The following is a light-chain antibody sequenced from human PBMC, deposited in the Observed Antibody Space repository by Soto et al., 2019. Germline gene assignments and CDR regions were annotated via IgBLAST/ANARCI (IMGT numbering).Light chain of an antibody. CDR3: QQYNNWPPIT. CDR1: QIVSSN. CDR2: GAS. Sequence: EIVLTQSPATLSLSPGERATLSFMASQIVSSNVAWYQQKPGQAPRLLIYGASTRATGIPARFSGSGSGTEFTLTISSLQSEDFAVYYCQQYNNWPPITFGQGTRLEIK. V-gene: IGKV3-15*01. J-gene: IGKJ5*01.